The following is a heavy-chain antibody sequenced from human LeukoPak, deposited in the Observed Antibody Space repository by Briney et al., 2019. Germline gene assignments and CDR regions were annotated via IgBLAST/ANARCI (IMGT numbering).Heavy chain of an antibody. V-gene: IGHV3-23*01. D-gene: IGHD2-2*02. CDR3: ARGGESDNNSCYTRGSFDY. CDR1: GFTFSSYA. Sequence: PGGSLRLSCAASGFTFSSYAMSWVRQAPGKGLEWVSAISGSGGSTYYADSVKGRFTISRDNSKNTLYLQMNSLRAEDTAVYYCARGGESDNNSCYTRGSFDYWGQGTLVTVSS. J-gene: IGHJ4*02. CDR2: ISGSGGST.